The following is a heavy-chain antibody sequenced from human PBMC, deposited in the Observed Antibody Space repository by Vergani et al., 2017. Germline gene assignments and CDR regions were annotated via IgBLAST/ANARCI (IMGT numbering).Heavy chain of an antibody. D-gene: IGHD2-15*01. J-gene: IGHJ4*02. CDR1: GFTFDDYA. V-gene: IGHV3-9*01. CDR3: AKDIGEEALYYFDY. CDR2: ISWNSGSI. Sequence: EVQLVESGGGLVQPGRSLRLSCAASGFTFDDYAMHWVRQAPGKGLEWVSGISWNSGSIGYADSVKDRFTISRDNAKNSLYLQMNSLRAEDTALYYCAKDIGEEALYYFDYWGQGTLVTVSS.